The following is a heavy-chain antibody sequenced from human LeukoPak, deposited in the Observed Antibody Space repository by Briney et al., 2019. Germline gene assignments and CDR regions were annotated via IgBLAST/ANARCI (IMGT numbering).Heavy chain of an antibody. CDR2: IYTSGST. J-gene: IGHJ4*02. V-gene: IGHV4-61*02. D-gene: IGHD5-18*01. CDR1: GGSISSGSYY. Sequence: PSETLSLTCTVSGGSISSGSYYWSWIRQPAGKGLEWIGRIYTSGSTNYNPSLKSRVTISVDTSKNQFSLKLNSVTAADTAVYYCARAARTCFDYWGQGTPVTVSS. CDR3: ARAARTCFDY.